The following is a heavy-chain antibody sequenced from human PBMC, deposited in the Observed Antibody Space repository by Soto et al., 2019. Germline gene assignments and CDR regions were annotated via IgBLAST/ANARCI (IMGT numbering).Heavy chain of an antibody. CDR1: GLTFNTYA. CDR2: ISNDGSNK. V-gene: IGHV3-30*03. Sequence: QVQLVESGGGVGQPGTSQRLSCAASGLTFNTYAMNWIRLAPGKGLEWVAVISNDGSNKYYADSVKGRFTISRDNSKNTVYLQMNSLRGEDTGVYYSASGTGYCSESSCSYFDYFQHWGQGALVIVSS. CDR3: ASGTGYCSESSCSYFDYFQH. J-gene: IGHJ1*01. D-gene: IGHD2-2*01.